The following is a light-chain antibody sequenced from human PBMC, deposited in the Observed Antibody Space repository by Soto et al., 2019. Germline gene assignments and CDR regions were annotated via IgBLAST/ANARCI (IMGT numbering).Light chain of an antibody. CDR1: ERIYSAY. V-gene: IGKV3-20*01. J-gene: IGKJ1*01. Sequence: EVVLTHAPGTLSLSRGERPTLSCRASERIYSAYLGWYQQKPGQAPRLLIYGTSSRATGIPDRFSGSASGTDFTLTIRRLEPEDFAIYYCQQYGNFPQTFGQGTKV. CDR2: GTS. CDR3: QQYGNFPQT.